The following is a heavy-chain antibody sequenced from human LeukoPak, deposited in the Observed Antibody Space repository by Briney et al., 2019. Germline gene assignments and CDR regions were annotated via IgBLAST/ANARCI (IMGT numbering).Heavy chain of an antibody. Sequence: SETLSLTCTVSGGSISSYYWSWIRQPPGKGLEWIGYIYYSGSTNYNPSLKSRVTISVDTSKNQFSLKLSSVTAADTAVYYCVRDSGGSSGSYEYFQHWGQGTLVTVSS. D-gene: IGHD6-19*01. CDR2: IYYSGST. CDR3: VRDSGGSSGSYEYFQH. CDR1: GGSISSYY. J-gene: IGHJ1*01. V-gene: IGHV4-59*12.